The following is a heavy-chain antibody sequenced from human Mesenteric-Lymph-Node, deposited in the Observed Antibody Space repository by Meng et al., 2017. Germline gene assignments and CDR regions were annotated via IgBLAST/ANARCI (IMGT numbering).Heavy chain of an antibody. V-gene: IGHV3-23*01. CDR1: GFTFSSYA. Sequence: GGSLRLSCAASGFTFSSYAMSWVRQAPGKGLEWVSAISGSGGSTYYADSVKGRFTISRDNSKNTLYLQMNSLRAEDTAVYYCAKREDYYDSSGYPYPFDYWGQGTLVTVSS. D-gene: IGHD3-22*01. CDR3: AKREDYYDSSGYPYPFDY. J-gene: IGHJ4*02. CDR2: ISGSGGST.